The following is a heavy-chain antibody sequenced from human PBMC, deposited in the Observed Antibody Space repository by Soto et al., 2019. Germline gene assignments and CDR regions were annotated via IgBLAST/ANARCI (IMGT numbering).Heavy chain of an antibody. Sequence: PGGSMRLSCAAGGFPLSSYSMNWVRQAPGKGLEWVSYISSSSSTIYYADSVKGRFTISRDNAKNSLYLQMNSLRAEDTAVYYCASVRHCSGGSCYGFYYYYYMDVWGKGTTVTVSS. CDR1: GFPLSSYS. V-gene: IGHV3-48*01. CDR3: ASVRHCSGGSCYGFYYYYYMDV. CDR2: ISSSSSTI. J-gene: IGHJ6*03. D-gene: IGHD2-15*01.